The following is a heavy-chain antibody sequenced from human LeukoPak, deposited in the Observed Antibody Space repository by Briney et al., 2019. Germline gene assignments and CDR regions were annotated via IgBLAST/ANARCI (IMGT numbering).Heavy chain of an antibody. V-gene: IGHV3-53*01. J-gene: IGHJ5*02. CDR1: GFTVGSNY. CDR2: IYSGGST. D-gene: IGHD1-26*01. Sequence: PGGSLRLSCAASGFTVGSNYMSWVRQAPGKGLEWVSLIYSGGSTFYADSVKGRFTISRDNSKNTLYLQMNSLRAEDTAVYYCARVVGNWFDPWGQGTLVTVSS. CDR3: ARVVGNWFDP.